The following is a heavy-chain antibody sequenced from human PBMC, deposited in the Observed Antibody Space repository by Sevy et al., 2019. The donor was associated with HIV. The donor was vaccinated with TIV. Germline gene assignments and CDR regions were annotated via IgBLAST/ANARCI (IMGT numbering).Heavy chain of an antibody. CDR1: GYSFTSYW. CDR2: IYPGDSDT. J-gene: IGHJ6*02. CDR3: ARSYCSSTSCYRGGGDYYYYYGMDV. D-gene: IGHD2-2*01. V-gene: IGHV5-51*01. Sequence: GESLKISCKGSGYSFTSYWIGWVRQMPGKGLEWMGIIYPGDSDTRYSPSFQGQVTISADKSISTAYLQWSSLKASDTAMYYCARSYCSSTSCYRGGGDYYYYYGMDVWGQGTTVTVSS.